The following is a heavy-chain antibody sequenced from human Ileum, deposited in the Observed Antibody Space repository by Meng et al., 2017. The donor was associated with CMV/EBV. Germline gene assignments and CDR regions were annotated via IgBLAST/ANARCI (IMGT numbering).Heavy chain of an antibody. J-gene: IGHJ4*02. Sequence: GESLKISCAASGFTFSDYAMSWVRQAPGKGLEWVSAISGSGGSTNYADSVKGRFTISRDNSKNTLYLQMNSLRAEDTAVYYCAKGEGYYGSGIDYWGQGTLVTVSS. CDR1: GFTFSDYA. CDR2: ISGSGGST. D-gene: IGHD3-10*01. CDR3: AKGEGYYGSGIDY. V-gene: IGHV3-23*01.